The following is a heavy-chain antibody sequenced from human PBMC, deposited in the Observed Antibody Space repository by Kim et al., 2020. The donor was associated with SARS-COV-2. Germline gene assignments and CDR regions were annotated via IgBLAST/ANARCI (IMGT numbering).Heavy chain of an antibody. Sequence: GGSLRLSCAGSGFTFSGYTMHWVRQAPGKGLEWVAFIAYDGGNKYYVDAVKGLFTISRDNSKNTLYLLMSSLRAEDTAVYYCATDGAIYCSGSYFEYWG. CDR2: IAYDGGNK. CDR1: GFTFSGYT. V-gene: IGHV3-30*04. CDR3: ATDGAIYCSGSYFEY. D-gene: IGHD3-10*01. J-gene: IGHJ4*01.